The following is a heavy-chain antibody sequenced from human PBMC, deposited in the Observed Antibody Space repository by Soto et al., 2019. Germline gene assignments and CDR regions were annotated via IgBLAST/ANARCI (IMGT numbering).Heavy chain of an antibody. J-gene: IGHJ3*01. Sequence: GXLRLSCASSGCTFSTSEMYWVRQAPGKGLEWVSYIHPSGQPIFYADSVKGRFTISRDNAKNSLYLQMSSLRAEDSAVYYCARRDSRWGQGKMVTVSS. CDR2: IHPSGQPI. D-gene: IGHD3-22*01. V-gene: IGHV3-48*03. CDR3: ARRDSR. CDR1: GCTFSTSE.